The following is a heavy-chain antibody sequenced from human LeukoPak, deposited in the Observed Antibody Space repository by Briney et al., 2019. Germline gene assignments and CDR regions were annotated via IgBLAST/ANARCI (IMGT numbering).Heavy chain of an antibody. Sequence: GGSLRLSCAASGFTFSSYAMHWVRQAPGKGLQYVSAISTNGGSTNYANSVKGRFTISRDNSKNTLYLQMGSLKTEDMAMYYCARLNSGNYNRGYLDYWGQGTLVTVSS. CDR2: ISTNGGST. CDR1: GFTFSSYA. D-gene: IGHD1-26*01. V-gene: IGHV3-64*01. J-gene: IGHJ4*02. CDR3: ARLNSGNYNRGYLDY.